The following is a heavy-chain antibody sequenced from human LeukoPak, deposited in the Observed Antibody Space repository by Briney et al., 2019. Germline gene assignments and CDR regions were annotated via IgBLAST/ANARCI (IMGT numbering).Heavy chain of an antibody. CDR3: ARFITTSTPPVPDTSDSGTYSNSREYYYIDV. V-gene: IGHV3-23*01. Sequence: GGSLRLSCAASGFTFSSYAMSWVRQAPGKGLEWVSAISGSGGSTYYADSVKGRFTISRDNAKNSLYLQMNSLRVEDTAVYYCARFITTSTPPVPDTSDSGTYSNSREYYYIDVWGKGTTVTVSS. CDR2: ISGSGGST. J-gene: IGHJ6*03. D-gene: IGHD3-10*01. CDR1: GFTFSSYA.